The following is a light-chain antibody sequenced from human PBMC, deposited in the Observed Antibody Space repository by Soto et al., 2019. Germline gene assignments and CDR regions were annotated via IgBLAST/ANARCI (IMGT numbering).Light chain of an antibody. CDR2: EV. V-gene: IGLV2-14*01. CDR1: SSDVGGYNY. Sequence: QAALTQPASVSGSPGQSITISCTGTSSDVGGYNYVSWYQQHPGKAPKLMIYEVNRFSGSKSGNTASLTISGLQAEDEADYYCSSYTSSSTLVVFGGGTKLTVL. CDR3: SSYTSSSTLVV. J-gene: IGLJ2*01.